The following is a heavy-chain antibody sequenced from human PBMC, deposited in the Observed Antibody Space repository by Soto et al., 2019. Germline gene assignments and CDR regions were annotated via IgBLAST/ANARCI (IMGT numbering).Heavy chain of an antibody. CDR2: IFWDKNN. Sequence: QITLKESGPSLMKPTETLTLTCTFSGFSLTSIGVGVGWVRQPPGKALEWLAVIFWDKNNYYSPSLQSRVTVTKDTSKNQVVLTLTNMDPADTATYYCTQIYGSGRWGWYFHYWGQGTLVTVSS. CDR3: TQIYGSGRWGWYFHY. CDR1: GFSLTSIGVG. D-gene: IGHD6-19*01. V-gene: IGHV2-5*02. J-gene: IGHJ4*02.